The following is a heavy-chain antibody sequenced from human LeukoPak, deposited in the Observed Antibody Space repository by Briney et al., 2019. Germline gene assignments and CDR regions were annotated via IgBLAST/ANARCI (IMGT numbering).Heavy chain of an antibody. Sequence: SQTLSLTCAISGDNVFSNSVAWNWIRQSPSRGLEWLGRTYFRSEWNNDYALSVKSRITINLDTAKNHLSLQLNSVTPEDTAVYYCARGAMSAFDYWGQGTLVTVSS. D-gene: IGHD6-25*01. CDR2: TYFRSEWNN. J-gene: IGHJ4*02. CDR3: ARGAMSAFDY. CDR1: GDNVFSNSVA. V-gene: IGHV6-1*01.